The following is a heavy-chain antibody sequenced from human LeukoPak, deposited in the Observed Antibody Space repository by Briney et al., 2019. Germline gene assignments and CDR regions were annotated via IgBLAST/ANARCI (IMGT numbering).Heavy chain of an antibody. Sequence: GGSLRLSCAASGFTFSGSAMHWVRQASGKGLEWVGRIRSIANSYATAYAASVKGRFTISRDDSKNTAYLQMNSLKTEDTAVYYCTSHDSSGYLVDYWGQGTLVTVSS. CDR2: IRSIANSYAT. V-gene: IGHV3-73*01. D-gene: IGHD3-22*01. CDR1: GFTFSGSA. CDR3: TSHDSSGYLVDY. J-gene: IGHJ4*02.